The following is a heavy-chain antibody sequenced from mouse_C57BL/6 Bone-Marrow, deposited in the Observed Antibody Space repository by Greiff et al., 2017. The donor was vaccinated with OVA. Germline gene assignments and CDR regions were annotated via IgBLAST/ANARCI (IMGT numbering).Heavy chain of an antibody. V-gene: IGHV1-59*01. D-gene: IGHD2-3*01. CDR3: ARDDGYYGYAMDY. J-gene: IGHJ4*01. CDR2: IDPSDSYT. Sequence: QVQLQQPGAELVRPGTSVKLSCKASGYTFTSYWMHWVKQRPGQGLEWIGVIDPSDSYTNYNQKFKGKATLTVDTSSSTAYMQLSSLTSEDCAVYYCARDDGYYGYAMDYWGQGTSVTVSS. CDR1: GYTFTSYW.